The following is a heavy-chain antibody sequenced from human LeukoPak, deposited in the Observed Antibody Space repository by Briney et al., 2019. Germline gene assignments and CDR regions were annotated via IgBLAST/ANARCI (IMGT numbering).Heavy chain of an antibody. D-gene: IGHD6-13*01. CDR1: GFTFSSYW. CDR2: IKEDGSEK. Sequence: GGSLRLSCAASGFTFSSYWMTWVRQAPGKGLEWVANIKEDGSEKNYVDSVKGRFTISRDNAENSLYLQMNSLRAEDTAVYYCARVAAAVDPWGQGTLVTVSS. V-gene: IGHV3-7*05. CDR3: ARVAAAVDP. J-gene: IGHJ5*02.